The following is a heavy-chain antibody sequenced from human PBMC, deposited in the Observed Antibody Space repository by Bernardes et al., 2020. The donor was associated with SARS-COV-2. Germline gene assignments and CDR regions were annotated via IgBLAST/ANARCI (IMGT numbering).Heavy chain of an antibody. V-gene: IGHV3-23*01. J-gene: IGHJ4*02. CDR1: GFTFSDYA. CDR3: ARGAQNSDWLIGEYIDY. Sequence: GRSLRLSCTASGFTFSDYALSWVRQAPGKGLEWVSVISGNTFFTYYAQSVKGRFSISRDNSRNTLYLQMSSLRVEDTAVYYCARGAQNSDWLIGEYIDYWGQGTLVTVSS. CDR2: ISGNTFFT. D-gene: IGHD6-19*01.